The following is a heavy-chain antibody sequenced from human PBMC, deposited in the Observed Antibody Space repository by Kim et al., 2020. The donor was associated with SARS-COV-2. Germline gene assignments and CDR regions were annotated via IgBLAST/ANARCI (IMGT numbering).Heavy chain of an antibody. D-gene: IGHD4-17*01. Sequence: EGSLRLSCAPSGFAFATYGMHWLRQAPGKGLEWVATISFDAKKKFYAESVKGRFTISRDNSRHTLSLEMNSLTADDTAVYYCAKPVTTVVTAFASWGQGTLVTVSS. V-gene: IGHV3-30*18. CDR2: ISFDAKKK. CDR3: AKPVTTVVTAFAS. CDR1: GFAFATYG. J-gene: IGHJ4*02.